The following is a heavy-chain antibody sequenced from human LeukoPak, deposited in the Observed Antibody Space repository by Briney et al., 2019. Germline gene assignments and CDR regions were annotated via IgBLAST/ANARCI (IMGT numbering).Heavy chain of an antibody. CDR3: ARTDTAMSLDY. D-gene: IGHD5-18*01. CDR1: GGSFSGYY. V-gene: IGHV4-34*01. J-gene: IGHJ4*02. Sequence: SETLSLTCAVYGGSFSGYYWSWIRQPPGKGLEWIGEINHSGSTNYNPSLKSRVTISVDISKNQFSLKLSSVTAADTAVYYCARTDTAMSLDYWGQGTLVTVSS. CDR2: INHSGST.